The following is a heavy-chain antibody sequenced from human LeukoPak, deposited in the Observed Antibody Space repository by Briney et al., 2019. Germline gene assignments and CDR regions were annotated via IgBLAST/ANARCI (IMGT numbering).Heavy chain of an antibody. D-gene: IGHD3-16*01. J-gene: IGHJ4*02. Sequence: ASVKVSCKASGGTFSSYAISWVRQAPGQGLEWMGGIISIFGTANYAQKFQGRVTITTDESTSTAYMELSSLRSEDTAVYYCARLGDYVWGSYGYFDYWGQGTLVTVSS. CDR1: GGTFSSYA. CDR2: IISIFGTA. V-gene: IGHV1-69*05. CDR3: ARLGDYVWGSYGYFDY.